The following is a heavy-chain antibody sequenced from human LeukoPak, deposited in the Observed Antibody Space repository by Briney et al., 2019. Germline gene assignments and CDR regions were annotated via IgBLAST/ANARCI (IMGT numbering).Heavy chain of an antibody. D-gene: IGHD6-19*01. CDR2: INPSGGST. V-gene: IGHV1-46*01. CDR3: AREYRGWAFGY. J-gene: IGHJ4*02. Sequence: ASVKVSCKASGYTFTSYYMHWVRQAPGQGFEWMGIINPSGGSTSYAQKFQGRVTMTRDTSTSTVYMELSSLRSEDTAVYYCAREYRGWAFGYWGQGTLVTVSS. CDR1: GYTFTSYY.